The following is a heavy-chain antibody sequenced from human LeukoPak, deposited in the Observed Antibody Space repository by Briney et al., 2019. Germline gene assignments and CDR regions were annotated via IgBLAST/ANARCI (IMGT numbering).Heavy chain of an antibody. CDR1: GGSISSNY. CDR2: IYYSGDT. V-gene: IGHV4-59*12. Sequence: SETLSLTCTVSGGSISSNYWSWIRQPPGKGLEWIGTIYYSGDTYYNPSLKSRITISIDTSKNQFSLKLTSVTAADTAVYYCARDSHYSSSSLYYYYYTNVWGKGTTVTVSS. D-gene: IGHD6-6*01. J-gene: IGHJ6*03. CDR3: ARDSHYSSSSLYYYYYTNV.